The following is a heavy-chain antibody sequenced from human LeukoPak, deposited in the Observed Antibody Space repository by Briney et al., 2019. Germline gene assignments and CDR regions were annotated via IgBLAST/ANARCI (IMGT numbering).Heavy chain of an antibody. J-gene: IGHJ6*03. D-gene: IGHD6-13*01. CDR3: AKWAIYSSSWYYYYYYMDV. V-gene: IGHV3-23*01. Sequence: PGGSLRLSCAASGFTFSSYGMHWVRQAPGKGLEWVSAISGSGGSTYYADSVKGRFTISRDNSKNTLYLQMNSLRAEDTAVYYCAKWAIYSSSWYYYYYYMDVWGKGTTVTISS. CDR2: ISGSGGST. CDR1: GFTFSSYG.